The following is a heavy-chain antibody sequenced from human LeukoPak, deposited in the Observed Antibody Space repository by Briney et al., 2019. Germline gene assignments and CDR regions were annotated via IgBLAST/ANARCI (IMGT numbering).Heavy chain of an antibody. CDR2: IKEDGSQK. CDR3: ARDRAYNTFDY. D-gene: IGHD2-21*01. CDR1: GFTFSSSW. J-gene: IGHJ4*02. Sequence: PGGSLRLSCAASGFTFSSSWMTWVRQAPGKGLEWVANIKEDGSQKNYVDSVKGRFTISRDNAKNSLYLQMNSLRVEDTAVYYCARDRAYNTFDYWGQGPLVTVSS. V-gene: IGHV3-7*01.